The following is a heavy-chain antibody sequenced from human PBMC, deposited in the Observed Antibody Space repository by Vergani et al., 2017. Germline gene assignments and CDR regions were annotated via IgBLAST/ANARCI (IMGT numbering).Heavy chain of an antibody. CDR2: IIPILGIA. D-gene: IGHD3-10*01. CDR3: ATPVRCGSGSYPPSFDY. Sequence: QVQLVQSGAEVKKPGSSVKVSCKASGGTFSSYATSWVRQAPGQGLEWMGRIIPILGIANYAQQFQGRVTITADKSTSTAYGELSSLRSEDTAVYYCATPVRCGSGSYPPSFDYWGQGTLVTVSS. CDR1: GGTFSSYA. V-gene: IGHV1-69*04. J-gene: IGHJ4*02.